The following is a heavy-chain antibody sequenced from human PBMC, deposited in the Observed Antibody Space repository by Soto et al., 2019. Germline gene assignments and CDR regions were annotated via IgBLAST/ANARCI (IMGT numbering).Heavy chain of an antibody. CDR2: IFYSGSF. J-gene: IGHJ4*02. D-gene: IGHD3-3*01. CDR3: ARAPETPSVLGVALPYFFDY. CDR1: GGSISSGTAY. Sequence: QVQLQESGPGLVKPSQTLSLTCNVSGGSISSGTAYWSWIRQRPGKGLEWIGYIFYSGSFYYTPSRSGRVRILADTCKNQFTLRLSSVTAADTAVYYCARAPETPSVLGVALPYFFDYWGQGALVTVSS. V-gene: IGHV4-31*03.